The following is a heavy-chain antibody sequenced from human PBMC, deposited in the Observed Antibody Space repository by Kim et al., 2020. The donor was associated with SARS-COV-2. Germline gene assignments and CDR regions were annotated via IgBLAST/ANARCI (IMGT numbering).Heavy chain of an antibody. V-gene: IGHV3-11*01. J-gene: IGHJ6*02. CDR3: ARGTTVTASYYYYGMDV. Sequence: VKGRFTITRDNAKTALYLQMNSLRAEDTAVYYCARGTTVTASYYYYGMDVWGQGTTVTVSS. D-gene: IGHD4-17*01.